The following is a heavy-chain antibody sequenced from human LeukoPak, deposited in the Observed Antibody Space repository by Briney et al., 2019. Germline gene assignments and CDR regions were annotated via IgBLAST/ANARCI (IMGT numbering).Heavy chain of an antibody. J-gene: IGHJ4*02. V-gene: IGHV3-23*01. D-gene: IGHD6-13*01. Sequence: PGGSLRLSCAASGFAFSSYAMSWVRQAPGKGPEWVSGISGSGDTTDYADSVKGRFTISRDNSKSTLYLQMNSLRAEDTAVYYCATRQQVVLYWGQGTLVTVSS. CDR1: GFAFSSYA. CDR2: ISGSGDTT. CDR3: ATRQQVVLY.